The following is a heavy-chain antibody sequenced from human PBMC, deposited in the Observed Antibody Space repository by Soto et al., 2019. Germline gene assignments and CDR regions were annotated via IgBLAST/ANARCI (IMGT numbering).Heavy chain of an antibody. CDR2: IYPGDFYT. Sequence: PGESLKISCKGSGYSFTSYWIGWVRQMPGKGLERMGNIYPGDFYTSYCPSFQGQVTISADKSISTAYLQWCSLKASDTAMYYCARHSSPITMVRGVMSHPFYYYYYMDVWGKGTTVTVSS. CDR3: ARHSSPITMVRGVMSHPFYYYYYMDV. D-gene: IGHD3-10*01. CDR1: GYSFTSYW. V-gene: IGHV5-51*01. J-gene: IGHJ6*03.